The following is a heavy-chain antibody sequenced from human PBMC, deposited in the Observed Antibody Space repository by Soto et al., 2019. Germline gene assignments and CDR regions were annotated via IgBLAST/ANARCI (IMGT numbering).Heavy chain of an antibody. J-gene: IGHJ3*02. CDR2: IYSGGST. CDR3: ARADYEFFFDI. V-gene: IGHV3-66*01. CDR1: GFTVSSNY. D-gene: IGHD4-17*01. Sequence: GGSLRLSCAASGFTVSSNYMSWVRQAPGKGLEWVSVIYSGGSTYYADSVKGRFTISRDNSKNTLYLQMNSLRAEDTAVYYCARADYEFFFDIWGQGTMVTVSS.